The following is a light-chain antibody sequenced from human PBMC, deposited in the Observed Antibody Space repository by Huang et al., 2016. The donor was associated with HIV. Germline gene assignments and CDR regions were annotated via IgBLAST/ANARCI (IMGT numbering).Light chain of an antibody. V-gene: IGKV3-20*01. CDR1: QSVSSSH. CDR2: GPS. Sequence: EIVLTQSPGTLSLSPGERATLSCRASQSVSSSHLAWYQQKAGQSPRLLIYGPSSRASGTPNRFSGSGSGTDFTLTISRLDPEDFAVYYCQQYGTSTSTFGQGTRVEVK. CDR3: QQYGTSTST. J-gene: IGKJ1*01.